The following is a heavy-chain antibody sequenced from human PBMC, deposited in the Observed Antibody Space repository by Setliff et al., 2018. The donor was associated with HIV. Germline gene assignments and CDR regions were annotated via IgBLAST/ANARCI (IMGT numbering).Heavy chain of an antibody. J-gene: IGHJ5*02. CDR1: GGSISSYY. D-gene: IGHD3-16*01. V-gene: IGHV4-59*08. CDR3: AKRTFGSGRLDP. Sequence: ASETLSLTCTVSGGSISSYYWSWIRQPPGKGLEWIGYIYYSGSTNYNPSLKSRVTISMDTSKNQFSLNLNSVTATDTAVYYCAKRTFGSGRLDPWGQGTLVTVSS. CDR2: IYYSGST.